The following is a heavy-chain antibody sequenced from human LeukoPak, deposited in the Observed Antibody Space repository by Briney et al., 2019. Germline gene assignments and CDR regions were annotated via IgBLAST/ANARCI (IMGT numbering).Heavy chain of an antibody. J-gene: IGHJ4*02. D-gene: IGHD6-13*01. CDR1: GFTFSSYW. Sequence: PGGSLRLSCAASGFTFSSYWMHWVRQAPGKGLVWVSRINSDGSSTSYADSVQGRFTISRDNAKNTLYLQMNGLRAEVTAVYYCARVPYSSSPLDYWGQGTLVTVSS. CDR3: ARVPYSSSPLDY. V-gene: IGHV3-74*01. CDR2: INSDGSST.